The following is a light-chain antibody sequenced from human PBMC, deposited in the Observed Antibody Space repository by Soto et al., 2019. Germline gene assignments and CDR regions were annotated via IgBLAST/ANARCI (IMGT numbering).Light chain of an antibody. CDR1: RSLLHSNGYNY. CDR2: LGS. CDR3: MQALQTPCT. V-gene: IGKV2-28*01. J-gene: IGKJ2*02. Sequence: DIVMTQSPLSLPVTPGEPASISCRSSRSLLHSNGYNYLNWYLQKPGQSPQLLIYLGSSRASGVPDRFSGSGSGTDFTLKISRVEAEDVGVYYCMQALQTPCTFCQGTKLEIK.